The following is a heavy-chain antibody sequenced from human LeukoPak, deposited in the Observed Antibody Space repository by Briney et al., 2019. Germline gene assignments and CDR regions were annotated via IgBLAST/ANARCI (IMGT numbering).Heavy chain of an antibody. Sequence: RGSLRLSCAASGFTFSTYAMSWVRQAPGKGLEWVSSISSSGDRTFYADSVKDRFTISRDNSENTLYLQMSRLRAEDTAVYYCAKDRPNYHESNGHYYRPNGDHWGQGTLVTVSS. CDR2: ISSSGDRT. J-gene: IGHJ5*02. V-gene: IGHV3-23*01. D-gene: IGHD3-22*01. CDR1: GFTFSTYA. CDR3: AKDRPNYHESNGHYYRPNGDH.